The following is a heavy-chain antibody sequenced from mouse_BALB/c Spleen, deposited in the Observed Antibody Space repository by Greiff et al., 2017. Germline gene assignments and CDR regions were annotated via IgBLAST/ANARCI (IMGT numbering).Heavy chain of an antibody. CDR1: GFSLTSYG. D-gene: IGHD3-2*01. J-gene: IGHJ2*01. V-gene: IGHV2-9*02. CDR2: IWAGGST. CDR3: ARDERDSSGFFDY. Sequence: QVQLKQSGPGLVAPSQSLSITCTVSGFSLTSYGVHWVRQPPGKGLEWLGVIWAGGSTNYNSALMSRLSISKDNSKSQVFLKMNSLQTDDTAMYYCARDERDSSGFFDYWGQGTTLTVSS.